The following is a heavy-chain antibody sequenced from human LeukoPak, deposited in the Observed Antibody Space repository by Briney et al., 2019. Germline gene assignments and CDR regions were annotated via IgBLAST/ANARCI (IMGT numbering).Heavy chain of an antibody. Sequence: EASVKVSCKVSGYTLTELSMHRVRQAPGKGLERVGGFDLEDGETIYAQKFQGRVTMTEDTSTDTAYMELSSPRSEDTAVYYCATPGIAAAGTTYFDYWGQGTLVTVSS. CDR3: ATPGIAAAGTTYFDY. J-gene: IGHJ4*02. D-gene: IGHD6-13*01. CDR2: FDLEDGET. V-gene: IGHV1-24*01. CDR1: GYTLTELS.